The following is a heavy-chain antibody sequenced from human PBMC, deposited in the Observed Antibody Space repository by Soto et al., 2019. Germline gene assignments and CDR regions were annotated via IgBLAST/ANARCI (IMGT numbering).Heavy chain of an antibody. CDR1: GGSISSGGYY. V-gene: IGHV4-31*03. CDR2: IYYSGST. Sequence: SETLSLTCTVSGGSISSGGYYWSWIRQHPGKGLEWIGYIYYSGSTYYNPSLKSRVTISVDTSKNQFSLKLSSVTAADTAVYYCARAQHSFYGDYVEDHFDYWGQGTLVTVSS. CDR3: ARAQHSFYGDYVEDHFDY. D-gene: IGHD4-17*01. J-gene: IGHJ4*02.